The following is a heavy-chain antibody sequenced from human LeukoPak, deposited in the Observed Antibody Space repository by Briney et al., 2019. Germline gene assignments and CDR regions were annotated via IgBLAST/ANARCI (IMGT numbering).Heavy chain of an antibody. CDR3: AKPASGSYMNAFDI. Sequence: PGGSLRLSCAASGFTFSSYGMHWVRQAPGKGLEWVAFIRYDGSNNYYADSVKGRFTISRDNSKNTLYLQMNSLRAEDTAVYYCAKPASGSYMNAFDIWGQGTMVTVSS. J-gene: IGHJ3*02. D-gene: IGHD1-26*01. CDR2: IRYDGSNN. CDR1: GFTFSSYG. V-gene: IGHV3-30*02.